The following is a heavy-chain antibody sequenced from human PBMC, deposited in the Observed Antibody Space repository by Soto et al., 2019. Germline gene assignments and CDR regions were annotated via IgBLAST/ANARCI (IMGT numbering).Heavy chain of an antibody. D-gene: IGHD3-10*01. CDR1: GFTFSSYA. J-gene: IGHJ6*03. CDR2: ISGSGGST. Sequence: GGSLRLSCAASGFTFSSYAMSWVRQAPGKGLEWVSAISGSGGSTYYADSVKGRFTISRDNSKNTLYLQMNSLRAEDTAVYYCAKDRDGSGIWAVWWHYMDVWGKGTTVTVSS. V-gene: IGHV3-23*01. CDR3: AKDRDGSGIWAVWWHYMDV.